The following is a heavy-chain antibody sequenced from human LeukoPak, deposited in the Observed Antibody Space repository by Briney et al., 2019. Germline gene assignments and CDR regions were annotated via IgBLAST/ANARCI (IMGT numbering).Heavy chain of an antibody. J-gene: IGHJ4*02. V-gene: IGHV4-30-4*01. CDR3: ARVGSGYYGFDY. CDR2: IYCSGST. CDR1: GGSLSSGDYY. D-gene: IGHD3-22*01. Sequence: SETLSLTCTVSGGSLSSGDYYWGWLRQPPGRGLEWVGYIYCSGSTYYNPSLKSRVTISVDTSKNQFSLKLSSVTAADTAVYYCARVGSGYYGFDYWGQGTLVTVSS.